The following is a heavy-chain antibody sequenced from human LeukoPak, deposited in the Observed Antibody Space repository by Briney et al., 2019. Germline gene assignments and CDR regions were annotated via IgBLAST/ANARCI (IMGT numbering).Heavy chain of an antibody. V-gene: IGHV3-33*06. J-gene: IGHJ6*03. CDR3: AKDGDAGTSYYFYYMDV. D-gene: IGHD7-27*01. CDR2: IWHDGSNK. Sequence: WIRQPPGKGLEWVAVIWHDGSNKYYADSVQGRFTISRDSSKNTLYLQMNSLRAEDTAVYYCAKDGDAGTSYYFYYMDVWGKGTTVTVSS.